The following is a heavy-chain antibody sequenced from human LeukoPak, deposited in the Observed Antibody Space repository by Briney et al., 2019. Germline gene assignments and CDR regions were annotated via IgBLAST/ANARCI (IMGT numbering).Heavy chain of an antibody. CDR1: GFTFGNSW. V-gene: IGHV3-74*01. CDR3: ARVPYVFDL. J-gene: IGHJ3*01. Sequence: GGSLRLSCAASGFTFGNSWVHWVRQAPGKGLVWVSRINRDGSSTDYLDSVKGRFTISRDNARNTLYLQMNSLRAEDTAVYYCARVPYVFDLWGQGTMVTVSS. CDR2: INRDGSST.